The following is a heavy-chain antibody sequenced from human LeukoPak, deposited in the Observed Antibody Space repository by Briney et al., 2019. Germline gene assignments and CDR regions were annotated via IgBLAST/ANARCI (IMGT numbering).Heavy chain of an antibody. Sequence: SETLSLTCAVYGGSFSGYYWSWIRQPPGKGLEWIGEINHSGSTNYNPSLKSRITISVDTSKNQFSLKLSSVTAADTAVYYCARGPHYDFWSGYLRRSEDPFDCWGQGTLVTVSS. V-gene: IGHV4-34*01. J-gene: IGHJ4*02. CDR3: ARGPHYDFWSGYLRRSEDPFDC. CDR2: INHSGST. D-gene: IGHD3-3*01. CDR1: GGSFSGYY.